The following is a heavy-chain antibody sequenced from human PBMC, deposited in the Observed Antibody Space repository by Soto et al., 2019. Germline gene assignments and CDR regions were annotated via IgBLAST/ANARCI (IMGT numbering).Heavy chain of an antibody. Sequence: EVQLLESGGGLVQPGGSLRLSCAASGFTFSSYAMTWVRQAPGKGLGWVSAISGSGDSTYYTDSVKGRFSISRDNSKNTLYLQMNSLRAEDTAVDDCASGSGRYFYYGMDVWGQGTTVTVSS. J-gene: IGHJ6*02. D-gene: IGHD1-26*01. V-gene: IGHV3-23*01. CDR2: ISGSGDST. CDR3: ASGSGRYFYYGMDV. CDR1: GFTFSSYA.